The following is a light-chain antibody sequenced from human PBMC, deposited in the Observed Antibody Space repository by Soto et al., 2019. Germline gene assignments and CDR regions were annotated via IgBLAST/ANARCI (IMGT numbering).Light chain of an antibody. Sequence: SRITHRASLPRSPGQSITLPCPGTTSHVGDYDYVSWYQHHPGKAPNLMIYDVSNRPSGVSNRFSGSKSGNTASLTISGLQAEDEADYYCSSYTSSSAPFGTGTKVTVL. CDR2: DVS. CDR3: SSYTSSSAP. CDR1: TSHVGDYDY. J-gene: IGLJ1*01. V-gene: IGLV2-14*03.